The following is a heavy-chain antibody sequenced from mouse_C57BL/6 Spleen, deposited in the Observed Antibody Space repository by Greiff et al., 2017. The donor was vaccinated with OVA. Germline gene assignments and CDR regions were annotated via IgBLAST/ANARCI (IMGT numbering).Heavy chain of an antibody. V-gene: IGHV5-9*01. CDR1: GFTFSSYT. CDR3: ARQGAGLRSYAMDY. D-gene: IGHD2-4*01. CDR2: ISGGGGNT. J-gene: IGHJ4*01. Sequence: EVKVVESGGGLVKPGGSLKLSCAASGFTFSSYTMSWVRQTPEKRLEWVATISGGGGNTYYPDSVKGRFTISRDNAKNTLYLQMSSLRSEDTALYYCARQGAGLRSYAMDYWGQGTSVTVSS.